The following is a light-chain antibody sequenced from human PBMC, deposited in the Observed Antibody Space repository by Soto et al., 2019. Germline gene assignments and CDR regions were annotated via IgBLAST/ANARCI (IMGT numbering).Light chain of an antibody. Sequence: VLTQPPSASGTPGQRVTISCSGSSANIGSNTVNWYQQLPGTAPKLLIYSNNQRPSGVPDRFSGSKSGTSASLAISGLQSEDEADYYCAAWDDSLKGPVFGGWTKLTVL. CDR1: SANIGSNT. J-gene: IGLJ2*01. CDR3: AAWDDSLKGPV. CDR2: SNN. V-gene: IGLV1-44*01.